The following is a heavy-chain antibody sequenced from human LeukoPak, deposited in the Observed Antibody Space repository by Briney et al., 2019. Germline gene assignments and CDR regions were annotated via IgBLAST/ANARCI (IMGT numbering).Heavy chain of an antibody. J-gene: IGHJ6*02. CDR1: GGSFSGYY. D-gene: IGHD6-25*01. CDR3: ARLPPPDSSGFYYYYYGMDV. V-gene: IGHV4-34*01. Sequence: SETLSLTCAVYGGSFSGYYWSWIRQPPGKGLEWIGEINHSGSTNYNPSLKSRVTISVDTSKNQFSLKLSSVTAADTAVYYCARLPPPDSSGFYYYYYGMDVWGQGTTVTVSS. CDR2: INHSGST.